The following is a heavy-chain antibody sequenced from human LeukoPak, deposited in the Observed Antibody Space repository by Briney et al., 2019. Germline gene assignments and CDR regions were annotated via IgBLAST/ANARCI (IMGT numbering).Heavy chain of an antibody. CDR2: INHNGNVN. CDR1: GFTFSSYW. V-gene: IGHV3-7*03. CDR3: ARGGGLDV. J-gene: IGHJ6*02. Sequence: GGSLRLSCAASGFTFSSYWMNWARQAPGKGLEWVASINHNGNVNYYVDSVKGRFTISRDNVKNSLYLQMSNLRAEDTAVYFCARGGGLDVWGQGATVTVSS. D-gene: IGHD3-16*01.